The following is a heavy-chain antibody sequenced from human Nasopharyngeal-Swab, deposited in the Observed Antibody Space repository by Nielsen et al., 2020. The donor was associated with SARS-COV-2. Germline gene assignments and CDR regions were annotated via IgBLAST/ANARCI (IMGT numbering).Heavy chain of an antibody. V-gene: IGHV4-59*13. CDR2: IYYSGST. CDR3: ARALTTYYDFWSGYYVFDY. Sequence: SETLSLTCNVSGGSISSYYWSWIRQPPGKGLEWIGYIYYSGSTNYNPSLKSRVTISVDTSKNQFSLKLSSVTAADTAVYYCARALTTYYDFWSGYYVFDYWGQGTLVTVSS. CDR1: GGSISSYY. J-gene: IGHJ4*02. D-gene: IGHD3-3*01.